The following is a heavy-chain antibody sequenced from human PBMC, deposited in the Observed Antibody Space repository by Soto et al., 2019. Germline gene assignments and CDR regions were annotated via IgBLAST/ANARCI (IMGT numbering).Heavy chain of an antibody. CDR3: ARDPVTSLTPYQGFHYYVMDF. CDR1: GYSFSSYT. Sequence: GGSLRLFCPASGYSFSSYTMHWLRRAPGKGREWVGIISFDGNGKYYADWLKGRIVISRDNSKDCLYLQMDTLRPDDTAIYYCARDPVTSLTPYQGFHYYVMDFWGQGTTVT. V-gene: IGHV3-30*09. D-gene: IGHD2-2*01. J-gene: IGHJ6*02. CDR2: ISFDGNGK.